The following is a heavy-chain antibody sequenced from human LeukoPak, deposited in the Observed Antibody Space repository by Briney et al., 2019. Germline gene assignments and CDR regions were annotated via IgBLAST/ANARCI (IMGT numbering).Heavy chain of an antibody. CDR2: ITPRGGST. J-gene: IGHJ4*02. Sequence: ASVKVFCRASGYTFSSYYMHWAPQAPGQGLEWRGIITPRGGSTSYAQKFQGRVTMTRDMSTSTGYMELSSLRSEDTAVYYCAFIAAAGIDYWGQGTLVTVSS. CDR3: AFIAAAGIDY. V-gene: IGHV1-46*01. D-gene: IGHD6-13*01. CDR1: GYTFSSYY.